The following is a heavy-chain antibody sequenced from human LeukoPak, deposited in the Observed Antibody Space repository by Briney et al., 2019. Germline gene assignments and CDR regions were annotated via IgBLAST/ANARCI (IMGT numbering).Heavy chain of an antibody. V-gene: IGHV1-18*04. D-gene: IGHD5-12*01. Sequence: AAMNVSRMASGYTFINDGFSWVRQAPGQGLEWMGWISAFNGNTNYLQKFQGRVTMTTDTSTNTVNMELRSLRSDNTAVYYCARVSTNSRVAGYDPQWYFDLWGRGTPVTVSP. CDR2: ISAFNGNT. CDR3: ARVSTNSRVAGYDPQWYFDL. CDR1: GYTFINDG. J-gene: IGHJ2*01.